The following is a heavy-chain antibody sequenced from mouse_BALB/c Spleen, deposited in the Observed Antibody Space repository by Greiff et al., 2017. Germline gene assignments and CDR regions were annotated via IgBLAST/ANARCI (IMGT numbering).Heavy chain of an antibody. CDR2: IDPETGGT. CDR1: GYTFTDYE. Sequence: QVQLKQSGAELVRPGASVTLSCKASGYTFTDYEMHWVKQTPVHGLEWIGAIDPETGGTAYNQKFKGKATLTADKSSSTAYMELRSLTSEDSAVYYCTRGVYYRYDFADWGQGTLVTVSA. J-gene: IGHJ3*01. CDR3: TRGVYYRYDFAD. D-gene: IGHD2-14*01. V-gene: IGHV1-15*01.